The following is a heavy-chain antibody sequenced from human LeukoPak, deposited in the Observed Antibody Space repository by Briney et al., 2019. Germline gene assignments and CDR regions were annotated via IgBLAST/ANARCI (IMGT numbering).Heavy chain of an antibody. CDR1: GGPISSYY. J-gene: IGHJ3*02. V-gene: IGHV4-59*01. D-gene: IGHD3-16*02. CDR2: IYYSGST. CDR3: ARGLRLGELSLMSDAFDI. Sequence: PSETLSLTCTVSGGPISSYYWSWIRQPPGKGLEWIGYIYYSGSTNYNPSLKSRVTISVDTSKNQFSLKLSSVTAADTALYYCARGLRLGELSLMSDAFDIWGQGTMVTVSS.